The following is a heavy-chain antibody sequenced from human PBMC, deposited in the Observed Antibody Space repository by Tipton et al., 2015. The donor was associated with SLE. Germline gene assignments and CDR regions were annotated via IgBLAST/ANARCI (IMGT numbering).Heavy chain of an antibody. D-gene: IGHD3/OR15-3a*01. V-gene: IGHV4-39*07. CDR3: ARLDWGYFDY. CDR1: GGSFTSSSYF. Sequence: TLSLTCTASGGSFTSSSYFWGWIRQPPGKGLEWIGTIFYTGSTYYNPSLRSRVTMSADTSKNQFSLRLTSVTAADTAVYYCARLDWGYFDYWGQGTLVTVSS. J-gene: IGHJ4*01. CDR2: IFYTGST.